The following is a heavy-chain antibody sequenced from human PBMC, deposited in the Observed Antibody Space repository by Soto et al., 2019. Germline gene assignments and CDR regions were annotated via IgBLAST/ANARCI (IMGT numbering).Heavy chain of an antibody. CDR3: ARQGSYRYTDY. J-gene: IGHJ4*02. CDR2: IYYRGST. CDR1: GGSISSYY. D-gene: IGHD3-16*02. Sequence: SSETLSLTCTVSGGSISSYYWSWIRQPPGKGLEWIGYIYYRGSTNYNPSLKSRVTISVDTSKNQFSLKLSSVTAADTAVYYCARQGSYRYTDYWGQGTLVTVSS. V-gene: IGHV4-59*08.